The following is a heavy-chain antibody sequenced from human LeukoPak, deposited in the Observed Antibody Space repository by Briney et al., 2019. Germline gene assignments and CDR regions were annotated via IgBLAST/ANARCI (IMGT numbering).Heavy chain of an antibody. V-gene: IGHV3-48*04. CDR2: ISGGGTAI. J-gene: IGHJ4*02. Sequence: VGALRVSSADPVFTFTSYSMNWVCHAPGEGLWWVSYISGGGTAIYYTDSVKGRFTVSRDNAKNSLYLQMNSLRAEDTAVYYCATGGSGYHSSENDYWGQGTLVTVSS. CDR1: VFTFTSYS. CDR3: ATGGSGYHSSENDY. D-gene: IGHD6-19*01.